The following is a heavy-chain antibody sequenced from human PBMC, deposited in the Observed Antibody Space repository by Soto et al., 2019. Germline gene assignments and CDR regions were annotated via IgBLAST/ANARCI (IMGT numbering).Heavy chain of an antibody. Sequence: SVKVSCKASGGTFSSYAISWVRQAPGQGLEWMGGIIPIFGTANYAQKFQGRVTITADESTSTAYMELSSLRSEDTAVYYCARDPQQLVRSGYYYYGMDVWGQGTTVTVSS. V-gene: IGHV1-69*13. D-gene: IGHD6-6*01. CDR3: ARDPQQLVRSGYYYYGMDV. CDR1: GGTFSSYA. J-gene: IGHJ6*02. CDR2: IIPIFGTA.